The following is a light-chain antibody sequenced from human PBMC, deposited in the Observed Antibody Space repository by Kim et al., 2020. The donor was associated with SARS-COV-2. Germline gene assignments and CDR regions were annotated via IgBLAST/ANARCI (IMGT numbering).Light chain of an antibody. Sequence: GKPSTNTCPGTSSDVRGDNYVAWDQQYPGKAPKLMIYDVYKRPSGVSDRFSGTKSGNTASRAISGLQTEDEADYYCSSYTSSSTLAFGGGTQLTVL. CDR2: DVY. CDR3: SSYTSSSTLA. V-gene: IGLV2-14*03. J-gene: IGLJ3*02. CDR1: SSDVRGDNY.